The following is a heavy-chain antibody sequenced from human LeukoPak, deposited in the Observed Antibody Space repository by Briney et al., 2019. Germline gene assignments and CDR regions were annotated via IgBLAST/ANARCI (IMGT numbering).Heavy chain of an antibody. CDR1: GFSLSTSGVG. V-gene: IGHV2-5*02. CDR3: AHRPAMVTTKEFYYFDY. Sequence: SGPTLVNPTQTLTLTCSFSGFSLSTSGVGVGWIRRPPGKALEWLALIYWDDDERYRPSPKSRVTITKDTSRNQVVLTMTNMDPVDTATYYCAHRPAMVTTKEFYYFDYWGQGTLVTVSS. D-gene: IGHD4-17*01. CDR2: IYWDDDE. J-gene: IGHJ4*02.